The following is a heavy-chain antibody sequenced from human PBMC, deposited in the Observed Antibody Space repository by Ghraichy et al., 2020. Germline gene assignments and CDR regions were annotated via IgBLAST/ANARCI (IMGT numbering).Heavy chain of an antibody. D-gene: IGHD3-10*01. CDR1: GDSLSSDY. V-gene: IGHV4-59*01. CDR2: TYYTGST. J-gene: IGHJ6*02. Sequence: SETLSLTCTVSGDSLSSDYWSWIRQPPGKGLECICYTYYTGSTHYNPSFKSRIPISLDRSKNQIALRLRSVTAADTGVYYCARGVSVNYNGMDVWGQGTTVAVAS. CDR3: ARGVSVNYNGMDV.